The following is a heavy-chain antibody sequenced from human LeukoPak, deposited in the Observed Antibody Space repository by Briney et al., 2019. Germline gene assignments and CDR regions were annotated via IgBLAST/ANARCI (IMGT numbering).Heavy chain of an antibody. Sequence: ASVKVSCKASGYTFTSYYMHWERQAPGQGLEWMGIINPSGGSTSYAQKFQGRVTMTRDTSTSTVYMELSSLRSEDTAVYYCARDSPAVGFDYWGQGTLVTVSS. D-gene: IGHD3-16*01. CDR1: GYTFTSYY. V-gene: IGHV1-46*01. CDR3: ARDSPAVGFDY. CDR2: INPSGGST. J-gene: IGHJ4*02.